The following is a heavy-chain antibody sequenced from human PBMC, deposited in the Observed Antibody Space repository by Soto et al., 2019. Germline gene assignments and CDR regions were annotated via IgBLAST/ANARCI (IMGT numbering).Heavy chain of an antibody. CDR3: AKSRYCPSTTCFVY. Sequence: DVQLVESGGALVQPGGSLRLSCAASGFTVGISYMRWVRHVPGKGLEWVSIIYSGGETYYAASVKDRFTISRDNSKNTVYLQMNSLRAEDTAMYYCAKSRYCPSTTCFVYWGQGTLVTVSS. CDR1: GFTVGISY. D-gene: IGHD2-2*01. J-gene: IGHJ4*02. V-gene: IGHV3-66*01. CDR2: IYSGGET.